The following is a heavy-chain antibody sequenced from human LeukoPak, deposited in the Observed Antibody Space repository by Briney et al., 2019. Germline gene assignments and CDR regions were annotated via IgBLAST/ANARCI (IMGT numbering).Heavy chain of an antibody. V-gene: IGHV3-64D*06. CDR1: GFTFSRYA. CDR2: ISTDGRST. CDR3: VKDLGIWFGELLPNFDY. J-gene: IGHJ4*02. Sequence: GGSLRLSCSASGFTFSRYAMHWVRQAPGKGLEYVSAISTDGRSTYYADSVKGRFTISRDNSKNTLYLLMSSLRAEDTAVYYCVKDLGIWFGELLPNFDYWGQGTLVTVSS. D-gene: IGHD3-10*01.